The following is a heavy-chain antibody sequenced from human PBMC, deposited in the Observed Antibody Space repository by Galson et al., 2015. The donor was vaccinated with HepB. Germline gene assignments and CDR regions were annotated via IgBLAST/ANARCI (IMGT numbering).Heavy chain of an antibody. V-gene: IGHV1-69*13. D-gene: IGHD1-26*01. CDR3: ARWGSGSYNPLGYYYGMDV. CDR1: GGAFSNYA. CDR2: IIPLIRKA. Sequence: SVKVSCKASGGAFSNYAIGWVRQAPGQGLEWMGGIIPLIRKANYAQKFQGRLTITADESTSTAYMELSSLRFEDTAVYYCARWGSGSYNPLGYYYGMDVWGQGTTVTVSS. J-gene: IGHJ6*02.